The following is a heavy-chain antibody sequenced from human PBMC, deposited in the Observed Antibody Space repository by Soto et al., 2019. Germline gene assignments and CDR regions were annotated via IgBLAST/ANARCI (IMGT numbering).Heavy chain of an antibody. Sequence: GGSLRLSCAASGFTVSSNYMSWVRQAPGKGLEWVSVIYSGGSTYYADSVKGRFTISRDNSKNTLYLQMNSLRAEDTAVYYCARTPFYCSSTSCQGYSGYDYFDYWGQGTLVTVSS. CDR1: GFTVSSNY. CDR3: ARTPFYCSSTSCQGYSGYDYFDY. J-gene: IGHJ4*02. V-gene: IGHV3-66*01. CDR2: IYSGGST. D-gene: IGHD2-2*01.